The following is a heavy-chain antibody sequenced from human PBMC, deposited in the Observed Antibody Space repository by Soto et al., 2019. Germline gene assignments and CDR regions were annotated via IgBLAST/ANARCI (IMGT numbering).Heavy chain of an antibody. CDR3: ARDWALDY. Sequence: ASVKVSCKASGYTFTNYYLHWVRQAPGQGLEWMGMINPSGDSTTYAQNFQGRVTMTRDTSTTTVYMELSGLRSEDTAVYYCARDWALDYWGQGTLVTVSS. CDR1: GYTFTNYY. CDR2: INPSGDST. V-gene: IGHV1-46*01. D-gene: IGHD7-27*01. J-gene: IGHJ4*02.